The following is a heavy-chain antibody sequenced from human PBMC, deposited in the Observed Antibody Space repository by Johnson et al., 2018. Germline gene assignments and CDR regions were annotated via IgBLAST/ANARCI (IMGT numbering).Heavy chain of an antibody. CDR2: LADAGDK. V-gene: IGHV3-13*01. J-gene: IGHJ6*02. Sequence: VQLVESGGGLVQPGGSLRLSCAPSGFSLSTYDIHWVRQAAGKGLEWVSGLADAGDKTYSDSVRGRFTIFREKGENSVSLQMNSLGAGDTAVYYCARGGQLWGEDGMDVWGQGTTVIVSS. D-gene: IGHD5-18*01. CDR3: ARGGQLWGEDGMDV. CDR1: GFSLSTYD.